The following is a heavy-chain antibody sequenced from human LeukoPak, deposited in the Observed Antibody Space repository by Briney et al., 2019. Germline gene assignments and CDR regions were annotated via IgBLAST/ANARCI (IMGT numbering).Heavy chain of an antibody. CDR1: GYTFTGYY. J-gene: IGHJ4*02. CDR3: ARDGGDVLNYYYDSSGYEN. D-gene: IGHD3-22*01. CDR2: INPNSGGT. V-gene: IGHV1-2*02. Sequence: ASVKVSCKASGYTFTGYYMHWVRQAPGQGLEWMGWINPNSGGTNYAQKFQGRVTMTRDTSISTAYVELSRLRSDDTAVYYCARDGGDVLNYYYDSSGYENWGQGTLVTVSS.